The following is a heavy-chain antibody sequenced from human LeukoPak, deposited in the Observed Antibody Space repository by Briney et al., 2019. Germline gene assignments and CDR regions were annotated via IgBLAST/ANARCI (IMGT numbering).Heavy chain of an antibody. CDR2: ISTDGKST. D-gene: IGHD2-8*01. CDR3: AMEKYCTPNDCLHGKFYFNY. V-gene: IGHV3-74*01. J-gene: IGHJ4*02. Sequence: GGSLRLSCVASGFTFSNYWMLWVRQAPGKGLMWVSLISTDGKSTRYAESVKGRFTISRDNAKNALYLQMDILRVEDTAVYFCAMEKYCTPNDCLHGKFYFNYWGQGTLVIVSS. CDR1: GFTFSNYW.